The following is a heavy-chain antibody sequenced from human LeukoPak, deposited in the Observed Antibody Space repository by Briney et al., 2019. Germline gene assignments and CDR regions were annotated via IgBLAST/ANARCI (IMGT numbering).Heavy chain of an antibody. Sequence: GGSLRLSCAASGFTVSSNYMSWVRQAPGKGLEWVSVIYSGGSTYYADSVKGRFTISRDNSKNTLYLQMNSLRAEDTAMYYCARDSSSSWRTFDYWGQGTLVTVSS. J-gene: IGHJ4*02. CDR3: ARDSSSSWRTFDY. D-gene: IGHD6-13*01. CDR2: IYSGGST. V-gene: IGHV3-66*02. CDR1: GFTVSSNY.